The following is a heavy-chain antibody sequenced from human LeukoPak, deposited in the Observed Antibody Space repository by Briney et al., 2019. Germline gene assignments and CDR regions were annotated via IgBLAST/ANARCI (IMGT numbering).Heavy chain of an antibody. Sequence: GGSLRLSCAASGFTFSSYAMSWVRQAPGKGLEWVSTFRFRTGNTYFADSVKGRFTISTDNSKNTLSLQMNSLRAEDTAVYYCATRPWFGEQERAYFDYWGQGTLVTVSS. V-gene: IGHV3-23*01. CDR3: ATRPWFGEQERAYFDY. J-gene: IGHJ4*02. D-gene: IGHD3-10*01. CDR1: GFTFSSYA. CDR2: FRFRTGNT.